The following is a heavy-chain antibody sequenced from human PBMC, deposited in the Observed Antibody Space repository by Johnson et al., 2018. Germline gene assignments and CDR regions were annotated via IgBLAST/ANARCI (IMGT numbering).Heavy chain of an antibody. CDR1: GFNFKTYS. J-gene: IGHJ3*01. CDR3: ARDPPVENNRVRGGLGL. V-gene: IGHV3-23*04. Sequence: EVQLVESGGALVQPGGSLRLSCATSGFNFKTYSMSWVRQAPGRGLAWVSGTTGSGDRTYHADSVKGRFTISRDNSQNTLFLQMSSLRAGDTAVYFCARDPPVENNRVRGGLGLWGQGTMVTVSS. D-gene: IGHD1-14*01. CDR2: TTGSGDRT.